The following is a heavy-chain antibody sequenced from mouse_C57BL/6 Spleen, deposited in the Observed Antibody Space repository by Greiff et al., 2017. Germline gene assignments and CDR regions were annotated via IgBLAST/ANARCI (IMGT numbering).Heavy chain of an antibody. V-gene: IGHV2-5*01. CDR3: AKKGDYYDYDGGFAY. J-gene: IGHJ3*01. D-gene: IGHD2-4*01. Sequence: VQGVESGPGLVQPSQSLSITCTVSGFSLTSYGVHWVRQSPGKGLEWLGVIWRGGSTDYNAAFMSRLSITKDNSKSQVFFKMNSLQADDTAIYYCAKKGDYYDYDGGFAYWGQGTLVTVSA. CDR1: GFSLTSYG. CDR2: IWRGGST.